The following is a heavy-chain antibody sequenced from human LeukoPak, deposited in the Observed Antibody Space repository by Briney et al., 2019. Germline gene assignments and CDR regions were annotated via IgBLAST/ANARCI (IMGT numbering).Heavy chain of an antibody. D-gene: IGHD1-26*01. Sequence: GGSLRLSCAASGVTISNLAMHWVRQAPGKGLEWVAVISHHGSDQFYADSVKGRFTISRDNSKNTLFLQMNSLGAEDTAVYYCARGYSGSYGPPYFGYWGQGTLVTVSS. CDR2: ISHHGSDQ. CDR1: GVTISNLA. V-gene: IGHV3-30*04. CDR3: ARGYSGSYGPPYFGY. J-gene: IGHJ4*02.